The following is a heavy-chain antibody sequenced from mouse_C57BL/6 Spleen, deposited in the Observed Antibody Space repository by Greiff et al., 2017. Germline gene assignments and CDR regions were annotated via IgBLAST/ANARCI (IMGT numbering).Heavy chain of an antibody. Sequence: EVKLVESGTVLARPGASVKMSCKTSGYTFTSYWMHWVKQRPGQGLEWIGAIYPGNSDTSFNQKFKGKAKLTAVTSASTAYMELSSLTNEDSAVYYCTRETVVATPYWYFDVWGTGTTVTVSS. CDR1: GYTFTSYW. D-gene: IGHD1-1*01. CDR2: IYPGNSDT. V-gene: IGHV1-5*01. J-gene: IGHJ1*03. CDR3: TRETVVATPYWYFDV.